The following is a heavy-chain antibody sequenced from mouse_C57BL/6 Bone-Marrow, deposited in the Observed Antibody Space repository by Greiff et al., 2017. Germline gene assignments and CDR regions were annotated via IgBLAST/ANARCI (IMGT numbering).Heavy chain of an antibody. V-gene: IGHV1-64*01. J-gene: IGHJ4*01. Sequence: QVQLQQPGAELVKPGASVKLSCKASGYTFTSYWMHWVKPRPGQGLEWLGMIHPNSGSTNYNEKFKSKATLTVDKSSSTAYMPLSSLTSEDSAVYYCARDYGSRCAMDYWGQGTSVTVSS. D-gene: IGHD1-1*01. CDR1: GYTFTSYW. CDR3: ARDYGSRCAMDY. CDR2: IHPNSGST.